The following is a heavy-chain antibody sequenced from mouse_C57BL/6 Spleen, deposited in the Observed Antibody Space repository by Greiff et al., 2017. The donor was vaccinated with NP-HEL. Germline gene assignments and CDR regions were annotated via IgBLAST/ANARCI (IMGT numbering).Heavy chain of an antibody. J-gene: IGHJ2*01. CDR2: INPYNGGT. CDR3: ARRGYYGLHYFDY. D-gene: IGHD1-1*01. Sequence: EVQLQQSGPVLVKPGASVKMSCKASGYTFTDYYMNWVKQSHGKSLEWIGVINPYNGGTCYNQKFKGKATLTVDKSSSTAYMELNSLTSEDSAVYYCARRGYYGLHYFDYWGQGTTLTVSS. V-gene: IGHV1-19*01. CDR1: GYTFTDYY.